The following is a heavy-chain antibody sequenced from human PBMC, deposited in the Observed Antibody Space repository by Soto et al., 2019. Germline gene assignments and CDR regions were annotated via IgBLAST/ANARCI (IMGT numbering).Heavy chain of an antibody. D-gene: IGHD2-2*01. Sequence: QVQLVQSGAEVKKPGASVKVSCKASGYTFTSYGISWVRQAPGQGLEWMGWISAYNGNTNYAQKLQGRVTMTTDTATSTAYMELRSLRSDDTAVYYCARDCSSTSCSESFDYWGQGTLVTVSS. CDR1: GYTFTSYG. CDR3: ARDCSSTSCSESFDY. V-gene: IGHV1-18*01. J-gene: IGHJ4*02. CDR2: ISAYNGNT.